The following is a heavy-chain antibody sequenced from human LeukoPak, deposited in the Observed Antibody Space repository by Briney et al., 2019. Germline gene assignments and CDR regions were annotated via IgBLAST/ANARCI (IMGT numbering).Heavy chain of an antibody. J-gene: IGHJ5*02. Sequence: PGGSLRLSCAASGFTFSSYSMNWVRQAPGKGPEWVSYISSSSSTIYYADSVKGRFTISRDNAKNSLYLQMNSLRAEDTAVYYCVRGGASTWSWGQGTLVTVSS. CDR3: VRGGASTWS. CDR1: GFTFSSYS. CDR2: ISSSSSTI. V-gene: IGHV3-48*04. D-gene: IGHD2-15*01.